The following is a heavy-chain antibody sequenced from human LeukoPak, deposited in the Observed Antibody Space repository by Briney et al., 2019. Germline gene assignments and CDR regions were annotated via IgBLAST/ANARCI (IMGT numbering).Heavy chain of an antibody. CDR3: ARVYGGSSAVRSFDY. CDR2: ISAYNGNT. D-gene: IGHD1-26*01. V-gene: IGHV1-18*01. J-gene: IGHJ4*02. Sequence: ASVKVSCKASGYTFTSYGISWVRQAPGQGLEWMGWISAYNGNTNYAQKLQGRATMTTDTSTNTAYMDLRSLTSDDTAVYYCARVYGGSSAVRSFDYWGQGTLVTVSS. CDR1: GYTFTSYG.